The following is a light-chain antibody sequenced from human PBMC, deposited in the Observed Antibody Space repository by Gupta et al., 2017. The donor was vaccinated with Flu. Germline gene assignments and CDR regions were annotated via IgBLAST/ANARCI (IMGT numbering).Light chain of an antibody. CDR3: QQSYNTPRIT. J-gene: IGKJ5*01. V-gene: IGKV1-39*01. CDR2: SAS. CDR1: QAITTY. Sequence: DIQFTQSPSSLSASIGDRVTITCRASQAITTYINWYQQRPGKAPKLLIHSASTLHSGVPSRFRGSGSGTDFTLTITSLQPEDFATYYCQQSYNTPRITFGQGTRLDIK.